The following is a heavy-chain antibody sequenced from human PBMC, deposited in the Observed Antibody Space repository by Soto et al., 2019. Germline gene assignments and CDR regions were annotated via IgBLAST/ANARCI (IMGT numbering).Heavy chain of an antibody. Sequence: GGSLILSCAASGFSLSDHYMDWVRQAPGKGLEWVGRSRNRAAGYTTQYAASATGRFTISRDTSRSSLFLQMNSLRIEDTAVYYCVRGYNSFDSWGLGTLVTVSS. J-gene: IGHJ4*02. CDR3: VRGYNSFDS. D-gene: IGHD5-18*01. CDR1: GFSLSDHY. V-gene: IGHV3-72*01. CDR2: SRNRAAGYTT.